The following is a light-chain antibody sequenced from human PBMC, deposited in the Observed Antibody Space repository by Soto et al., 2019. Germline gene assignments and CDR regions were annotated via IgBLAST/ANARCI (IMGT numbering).Light chain of an antibody. CDR3: RQCGSAPAYS. J-gene: IGKJ2*03. Sequence: EIVLTQSPGTLSLSPGERATLSCRASQSVSSSSYLAWYQQKPGQAPRLLIYGASSRATGIPANFNGSGAATDFTLTISQREPEDVAVYYCRQCGSAPAYSAGEGNNREI. CDR1: QSVSSSSY. V-gene: IGKV3-20*01. CDR2: GAS.